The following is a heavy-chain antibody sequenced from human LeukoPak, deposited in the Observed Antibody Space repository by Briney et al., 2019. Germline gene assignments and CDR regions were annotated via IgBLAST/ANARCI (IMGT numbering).Heavy chain of an antibody. Sequence: ASVKLSCKASGYTFTAYYLHWVRQAPGQGLEWMGCIHPDSGATNYAQQFQGRVTMTRDTSIGTAYMDLSTLTSGDTAVYYCARDLVATSALDYWGQGALVTVSS. D-gene: IGHD5-12*01. J-gene: IGHJ4*02. V-gene: IGHV1-2*02. CDR1: GYTFTAYY. CDR3: ARDLVATSALDY. CDR2: IHPDSGAT.